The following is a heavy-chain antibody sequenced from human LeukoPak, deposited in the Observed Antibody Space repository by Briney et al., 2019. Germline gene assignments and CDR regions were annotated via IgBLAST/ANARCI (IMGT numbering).Heavy chain of an antibody. CDR1: GYSFTTYW. J-gene: IGHJ4*02. D-gene: IGHD5-18*01. V-gene: IGHV5-51*01. Sequence: GESLKISCKGSGYSFTTYWIGWVRQMPGKGLEWMGIIYPGDSDTRYSPSFQGQVTISADKSINTAYLQWSSLKASDTAMYYCALTYSYGIYYFDYWGQGTLVTVSS. CDR3: ALTYSYGIYYFDY. CDR2: IYPGDSDT.